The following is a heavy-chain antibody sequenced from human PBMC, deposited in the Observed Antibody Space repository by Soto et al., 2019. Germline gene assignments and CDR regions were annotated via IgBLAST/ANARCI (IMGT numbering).Heavy chain of an antibody. Sequence: QVQLVQSGAEVKKPGSSVKVSCKASGGTLSSYAISWVRQAPGQGLEWMGGIIPIFGTANYAQKFQGRVTITADESTSTAYMELSSLRSEDTAVYYCARARHGAKLGIIDPADWYFDLWGRGTLVTVSS. CDR1: GGTLSSYA. V-gene: IGHV1-69*12. J-gene: IGHJ2*01. D-gene: IGHD7-27*01. CDR2: IIPIFGTA. CDR3: ARARHGAKLGIIDPADWYFDL.